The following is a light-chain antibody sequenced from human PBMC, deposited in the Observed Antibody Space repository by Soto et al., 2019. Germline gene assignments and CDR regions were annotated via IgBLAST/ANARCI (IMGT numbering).Light chain of an antibody. J-gene: IGLJ2*01. CDR1: SSDVGGYNY. Sequence: QSVLTQPASVSGSPGQSITISCTGTSSDVGGYNYVSWYQQHPGKAPKLMIYDVSNRPSGVSNRFSGSKSGNTASLTISWLQAEDEAYYYCSSYTSSSTLVFGGGTKLTVL. CDR2: DVS. V-gene: IGLV2-14*01. CDR3: SSYTSSSTLV.